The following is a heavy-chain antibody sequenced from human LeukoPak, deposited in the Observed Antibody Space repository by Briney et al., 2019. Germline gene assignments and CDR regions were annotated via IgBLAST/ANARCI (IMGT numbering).Heavy chain of an antibody. CDR3: AREVRYYYYMDV. V-gene: IGHV4-30-2*01. CDR1: GGSISSGGYY. CDR2: IYHSGST. Sequence: SETLSLTCTVSGGSISSGGYYWSWIRQPPGKGLEWIGYIYHSGSTYYNPSLKSRVTISVDRSKNQFSLKLSSVTAADTAVYYCAREVRYYYYMDVWGKGTTVTVPS. J-gene: IGHJ6*03.